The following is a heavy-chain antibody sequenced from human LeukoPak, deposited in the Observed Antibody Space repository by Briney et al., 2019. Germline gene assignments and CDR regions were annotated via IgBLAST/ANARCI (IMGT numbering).Heavy chain of an antibody. J-gene: IGHJ5*02. D-gene: IGHD4/OR15-4a*01. V-gene: IGHV4-59*01. CDR2: IYYSGDT. CDR1: RDSISGYS. Sequence: ASETLSLTCTVSRDSISGYSWSWIRQSPGGGLEWIGYIYYSGDTAYNPSPRSRVTLSVDTSKNQFSLQLRSVTTADTAVYYCVRGPYGASISKWFDPWGQGTQVIVSP. CDR3: VRGPYGASISKWFDP.